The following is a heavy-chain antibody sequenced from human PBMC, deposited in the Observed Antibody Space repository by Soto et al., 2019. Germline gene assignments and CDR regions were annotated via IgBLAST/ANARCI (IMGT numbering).Heavy chain of an antibody. D-gene: IGHD3-10*01. CDR3: ARDGGELFEAGYYYYGMDV. CDR2: ISYDGSNK. CDR1: GFTFSSYA. J-gene: IGHJ6*02. V-gene: IGHV3-30-3*01. Sequence: GGSLRLSCAASGFTFSSYAMHWVRQAPGKGLEWVAVISYDGSNKYYADSVKGRFTISRDNSKNTLYLQMNSLRAEDTAVYYCARDGGELFEAGYYYYGMDVWGQGTTVTVSS.